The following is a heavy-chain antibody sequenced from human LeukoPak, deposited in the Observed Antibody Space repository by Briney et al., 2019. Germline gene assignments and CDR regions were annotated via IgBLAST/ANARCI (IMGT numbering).Heavy chain of an antibody. CDR1: GFTFSSYA. J-gene: IGHJ4*02. CDR3: AKDLQSGYFDWLLPTFDY. Sequence: GGSPRLSCAASGFTFSSYAMSWVRQAPGKGLEWVSAISGSGGSTYYADSVKGRFTISRDNSKNTLYLQMNSLRAEDTAVYYCAKDLQSGYFDWLLPTFDYWGQGTLVTVSS. D-gene: IGHD3-9*01. V-gene: IGHV3-23*01. CDR2: ISGSGGST.